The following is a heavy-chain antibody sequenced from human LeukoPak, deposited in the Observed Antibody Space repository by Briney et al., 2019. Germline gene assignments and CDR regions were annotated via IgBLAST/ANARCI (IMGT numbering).Heavy chain of an antibody. CDR3: ARGIYRTNGVCYWRDYYYYYMDV. V-gene: IGHV4-34*01. CDR1: GGSFSGYY. J-gene: IGHJ6*03. D-gene: IGHD2-8*01. Sequence: SETLSLTCAVYGGSFSGYYWSWIRQPPGKGLEWIGEINHSGSTNYNPSLKSRVTISVDTSKNQFSLKLSSVTAADTAVYYCARGIYRTNGVCYWRDYYYYYMDVWGKGTTVTVSS. CDR2: INHSGST.